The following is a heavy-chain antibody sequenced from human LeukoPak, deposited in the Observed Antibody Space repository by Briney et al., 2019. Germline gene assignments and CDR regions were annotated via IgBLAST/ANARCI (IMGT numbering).Heavy chain of an antibody. CDR3: ARLASSGWSHCDY. J-gene: IGHJ4*02. Sequence: PSETLSLTCTVSGGSIGGYYWSWIRQPPGKGPEWIGYIYYSGSTNYNPSLKSRVTISVDTSKNQFSLKMNSVTAADMAVYYCARLASSGWSHCDYWGQGTLVTVSS. D-gene: IGHD6-19*01. V-gene: IGHV4-59*08. CDR2: IYYSGST. CDR1: GGSIGGYY.